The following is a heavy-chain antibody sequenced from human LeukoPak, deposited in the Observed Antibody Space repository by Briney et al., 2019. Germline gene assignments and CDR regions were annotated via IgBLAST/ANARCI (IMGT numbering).Heavy chain of an antibody. D-gene: IGHD3-9*01. CDR1: GFTVSSNY. CDR2: IYSGGST. CDR3: ARMAILTGYYLFPDSYGMDV. J-gene: IGHJ6*02. V-gene: IGHV3-66*01. Sequence: PGGSLRLSCAASGFTVSSNYMSWVRQAPGKGLEWVSVIYSGGSTYYADSVKGRFTISRDNSKSTLYLQMNSLRAEDTAVYYCARMAILTGYYLFPDSYGMDVWGQGTTVTVSS.